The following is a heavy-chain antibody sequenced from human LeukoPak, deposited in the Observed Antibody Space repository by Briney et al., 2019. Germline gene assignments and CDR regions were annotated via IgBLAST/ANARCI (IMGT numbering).Heavy chain of an antibody. CDR1: GGSISSYY. CDR3: ARGREYCTNGVCYSFDY. CDR2: IYYSGST. J-gene: IGHJ4*02. D-gene: IGHD2-8*01. V-gene: IGHV4-59*01. Sequence: SETLSLTCTVSGGSISSYYWSWIRQPPGKGLEWIGYIYYSGSTNYNPSLKSRVTISVDMSKNQFSLKLSSVTAADTAVYYCARGREYCTNGVCYSFDYWGQGTLVTVSS.